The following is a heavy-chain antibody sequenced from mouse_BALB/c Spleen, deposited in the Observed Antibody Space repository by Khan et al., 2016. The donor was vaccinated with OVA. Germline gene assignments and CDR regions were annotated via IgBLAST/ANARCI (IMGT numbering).Heavy chain of an antibody. CDR1: GFTFSRFG. J-gene: IGHJ2*01. D-gene: IGHD4-1*01. V-gene: IGHV5-17*02. CDR3: ARDSNVDY. CDR2: ISSGSSTI. Sequence: EVQLVESGGGLVQPGGSRKLSCAASGFTFSRFGMHWVRQAPEKGLEWVAYISSGSSTIYYGDTVKGRFTISRDNHKNTLFLQMTSLRSEDTDMYYCARDSNVDYWGQGTTLTVSS.